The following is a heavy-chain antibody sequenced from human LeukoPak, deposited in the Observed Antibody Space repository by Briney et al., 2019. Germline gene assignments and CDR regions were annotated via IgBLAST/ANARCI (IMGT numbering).Heavy chain of an antibody. CDR3: ARDFGVTTTPYFDY. D-gene: IGHD4-17*01. CDR2: ISAYNGNT. CDR1: GYTFTGQF. Sequence: ASVKVSCKASGYTFTGQFMHWVRQAPGQGLEWMGWISAYNGNTNYAQKFQGRVTMTRDTSISTAYMELSRLRSDDTAVYYCARDFGVTTTPYFDYWGQGTLVTVSS. V-gene: IGHV1-2*02. J-gene: IGHJ4*02.